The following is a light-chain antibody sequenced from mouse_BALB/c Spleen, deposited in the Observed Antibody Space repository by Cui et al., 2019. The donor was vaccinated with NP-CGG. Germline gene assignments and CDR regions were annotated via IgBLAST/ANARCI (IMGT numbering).Light chain of an antibody. CDR1: TGAVTTSNY. CDR2: GTN. V-gene: IGLV1*01. CDR3: ALWYSNHWV. Sequence: QAIVTQESALTTSPGETVTLTCRSSTGAVTTSNYANWVQEKPDHLFAGLIGGTNNRAPGVPARFSGSLIGDKAALTITGAQTEDEAIYFCALWYSNHWVFGEVTKLTVL. J-gene: IGLJ1*01.